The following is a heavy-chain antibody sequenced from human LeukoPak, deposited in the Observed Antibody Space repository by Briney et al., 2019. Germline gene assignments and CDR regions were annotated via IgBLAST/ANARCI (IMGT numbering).Heavy chain of an antibody. CDR1: GFTFSSQG. CDR2: ISYDGSNE. CDR3: AKVRGSSYVDAFDV. D-gene: IGHD5-18*01. J-gene: IGHJ3*01. Sequence: PGGSLRLSCVASGFTFSSQGVHWVRQAPGKGLEWVAIISYDGSNEDCADSVKGRFTISRDNSKNTLYLQMNSLRVEDTAVYYCAKVRGSSYVDAFDVWGQGTMVTVSS. V-gene: IGHV3-30*18.